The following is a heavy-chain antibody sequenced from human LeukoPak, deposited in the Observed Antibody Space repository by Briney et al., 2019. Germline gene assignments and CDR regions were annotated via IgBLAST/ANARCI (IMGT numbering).Heavy chain of an antibody. CDR2: IYSGGST. V-gene: IGHV3-53*01. D-gene: IGHD1-26*01. J-gene: IGHJ3*02. Sequence: GGCLRLSCAASGFTFDDYGMSWVRQAPGKGLEWVSDIYSGGSTYYADSVKGRVTISRDNSKNTLYLQMNSLRAEDTAGYYCARGGSYLSAFDIWSQGTMVTVSS. CDR3: ARGGSYLSAFDI. CDR1: GFTFDDYG.